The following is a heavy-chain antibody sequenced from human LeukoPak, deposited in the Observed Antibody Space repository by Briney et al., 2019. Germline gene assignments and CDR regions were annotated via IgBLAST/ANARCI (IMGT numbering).Heavy chain of an antibody. J-gene: IGHJ4*02. D-gene: IGHD6-6*01. Sequence: ASVKVSCKASGGTFSSYAISWVRQAPGQGLEWMGGIIPIFGTANYAQKFQGRVTITADESTSTAYMELSSLRSEDTAVYYCARERERIISARHPNFDYWGQVTRVTVYS. CDR3: ARERERIISARHPNFDY. CDR2: IIPIFGTA. CDR1: GGTFSSYA. V-gene: IGHV1-69*13.